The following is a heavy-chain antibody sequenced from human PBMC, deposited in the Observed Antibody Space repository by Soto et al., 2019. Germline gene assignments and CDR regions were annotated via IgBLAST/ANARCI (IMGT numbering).Heavy chain of an antibody. Sequence: PSETLSLTCTVSGGSISSGGYYWSWIRQHPGKGLEWIGYIYYSGSTYYNPYLKSRVTISVDTSKNQFSLKLSSVTAADTAVYYCARGFFRSNKPLGYWGQGTLVTVSS. CDR2: IYYSGST. J-gene: IGHJ4*02. CDR3: ARGFFRSNKPLGY. CDR1: GGSISSGGYY. V-gene: IGHV4-31*03. D-gene: IGHD4-4*01.